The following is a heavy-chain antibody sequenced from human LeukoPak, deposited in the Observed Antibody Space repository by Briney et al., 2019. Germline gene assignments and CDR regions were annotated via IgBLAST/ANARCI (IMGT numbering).Heavy chain of an antibody. J-gene: IGHJ4*02. D-gene: IGHD6-6*01. CDR3: ARDLYSSSYSDY. CDR2: ISGSSNYI. V-gene: IGHV3-21*01. CDR1: GFTFSSYN. Sequence: GGSLRLSCAASGFTFSSYNMNWVRQAPGKGLEWVSSISGSSNYISYTDSVKGRFTISRDNAKNSLYLQMNSLRADDTAVYYCARDLYSSSYSDYWGQGTLVTVSS.